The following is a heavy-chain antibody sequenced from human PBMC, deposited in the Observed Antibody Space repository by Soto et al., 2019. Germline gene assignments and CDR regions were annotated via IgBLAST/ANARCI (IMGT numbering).Heavy chain of an antibody. CDR1: GFTYSSYA. J-gene: IGHJ4*02. Sequence: GWSLRLSCAASGFTYSSYAMSWVRQAPGKGLEWVSAISGSGGSTYYADSVKGRFTISRDNSKNTLYLQMNSLRAEDTAVYYCAKEVTPQCDYFDYWGQGTLVTVSS. V-gene: IGHV3-23*01. CDR2: ISGSGGST. CDR3: AKEVTPQCDYFDY. D-gene: IGHD5-18*01.